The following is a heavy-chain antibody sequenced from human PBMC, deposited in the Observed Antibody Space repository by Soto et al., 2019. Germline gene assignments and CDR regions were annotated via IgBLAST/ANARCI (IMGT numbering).Heavy chain of an antibody. V-gene: IGHV1-2*04. CDR1: GYTFTGYY. CDR2: INPNSGGT. J-gene: IGHJ6*02. CDR3: AISYGDYPYYYYGMDV. Sequence: ASVKVSCKASGYTFTGYYMHWVRQAPGQGLEWMGWINPNSGGTNYAQKFQGWVTMTRDTSISTAYMELSRPRSDDTAVYYCAISYGDYPYYYYGMDVWGQGTTVTVSS. D-gene: IGHD4-17*01.